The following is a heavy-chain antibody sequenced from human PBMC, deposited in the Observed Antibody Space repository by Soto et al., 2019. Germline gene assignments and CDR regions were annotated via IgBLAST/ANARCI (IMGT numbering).Heavy chain of an antibody. Sequence: GGSLRLSCAASGFTVSSNYMSWVRQAPGKGLEWVSVIYSGGSTYYADSVKGRFTISRDNSKNTLYLQMNSLRAEDAAVYYCARGSFEYSSSLNWFDPWGQGTLVTVSS. V-gene: IGHV3-53*01. CDR3: ARGSFEYSSSLNWFDP. J-gene: IGHJ5*02. D-gene: IGHD6-6*01. CDR2: IYSGGST. CDR1: GFTVSSNY.